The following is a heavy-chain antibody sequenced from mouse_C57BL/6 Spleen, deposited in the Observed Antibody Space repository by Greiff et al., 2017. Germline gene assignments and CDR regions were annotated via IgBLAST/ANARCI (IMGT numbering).Heavy chain of an antibody. Sequence: VQLQQPGPELVKPGSSVKMSCKASGYSFTDYYMDWVKQSTGQSLEWIGVINPTYGTTSYNQKFKGKATLTVDQSSSTAYMQLNSLTSEDSAVYYGASGGGDIDYGYLAWFAYWGQGTLLTVSA. CDR2: INPTYGTT. D-gene: IGHD2-2*01. CDR3: ASGGGDIDYGYLAWFAY. V-gene: IGHV1-39*01. J-gene: IGHJ3*01. CDR1: GYSFTDYY.